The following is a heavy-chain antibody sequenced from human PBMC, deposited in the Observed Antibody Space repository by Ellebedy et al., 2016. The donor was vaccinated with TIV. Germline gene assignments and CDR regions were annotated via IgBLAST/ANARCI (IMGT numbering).Heavy chain of an antibody. CDR2: MFHSGTT. CDR1: GSSISSGYY. CDR3: ARRHCSSSTCHIGWFDP. V-gene: IGHV4-38-2*02. Sequence: MLSETLSLTCTVSGSSISSGYYWGWIRQPPGKGLEWIGTMFHSGTTYYKPSLKGRVTMSVDTSKNQFSLKLSSVTAADTAVYYCARRHCSSSTCHIGWFDPWGQGTLVTVSS. J-gene: IGHJ5*02. D-gene: IGHD2-2*01.